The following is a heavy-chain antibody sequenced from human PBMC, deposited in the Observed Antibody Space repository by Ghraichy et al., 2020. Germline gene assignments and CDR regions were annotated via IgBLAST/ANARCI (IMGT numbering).Heavy chain of an antibody. CDR3: TRGWCDSSTSCSNNWIDP. CDR1: GGSIRTYY. Sequence: SETLSLTCTVSGGSIRTYYWSWIRQPQGKGLEWIGYIYYSGSTNYNPSLKSRVTISVDTSKNQFSLKLSSVTAADTVVYYCTRGWCDSSTSCSNNWIDPWGQGTLVTVSS. J-gene: IGHJ5*02. D-gene: IGHD2-2*01. V-gene: IGHV4-59*08. CDR2: IYYSGST.